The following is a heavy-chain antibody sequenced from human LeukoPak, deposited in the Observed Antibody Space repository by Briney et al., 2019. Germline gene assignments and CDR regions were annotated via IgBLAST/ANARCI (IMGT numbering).Heavy chain of an antibody. CDR2: INTNSGGT. D-gene: IGHD2-2*01. J-gene: IGHJ4*02. CDR1: GYTFTRYY. Sequence: ASLKVSCKASGYTFTRYYMHCGRQAPGHGVEWVGWINTNSGGTHYAQKFQGRVTMTRDTSISTAYMELSRLRSDDTAVYYRAVGYCSSTSCYVFDYWGQGTLVTVSS. V-gene: IGHV1-2*02. CDR3: AVGYCSSTSCYVFDY.